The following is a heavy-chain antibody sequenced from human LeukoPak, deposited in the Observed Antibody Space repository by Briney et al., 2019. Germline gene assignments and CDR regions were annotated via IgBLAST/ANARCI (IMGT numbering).Heavy chain of an antibody. J-gene: IGHJ4*02. Sequence: GGSLRLSCTASGFTFSSYGMHWVRQAPSKGLEWVAVISYDGSNKYYADSVKGRFTISRDNSKNTLYLQMNSLRAEDTAVYYCAKDAFGVVRTFDYWGQGTLVTVSS. CDR3: AKDAFGVVRTFDY. D-gene: IGHD3-3*01. CDR2: ISYDGSNK. V-gene: IGHV3-30*18. CDR1: GFTFSSYG.